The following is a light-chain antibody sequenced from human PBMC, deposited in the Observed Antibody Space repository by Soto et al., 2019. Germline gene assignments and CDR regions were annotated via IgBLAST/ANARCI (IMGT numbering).Light chain of an antibody. CDR2: DAS. V-gene: IGKV1-33*01. CDR1: QDISNY. CDR3: QQYDNLTLT. J-gene: IGKJ4*02. Sequence: DIQMTQSPSSLPASVGDRVTITCQASQDISNYLNWYQQKPGKAPKLLIYDASNLETGVPSRFSGSGSGTDFTFTISSLQPEDIATYYCQQYDNLTLTSRGVTKVDIK.